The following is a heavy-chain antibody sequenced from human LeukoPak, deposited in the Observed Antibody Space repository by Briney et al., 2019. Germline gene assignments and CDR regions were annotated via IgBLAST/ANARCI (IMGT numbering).Heavy chain of an antibody. Sequence: GGSLRLSCAASGFTCSSYTMNWVRQAPGKGLELVSSISSSSSYMYYADSVKGRFTISRDNAKNSLYLQMNSLRAEDTAVYYCARDRDVPAIGMDVWGQGTTVTVSS. CDR3: ARDRDVPAIGMDV. V-gene: IGHV3-21*06. CDR1: GFTCSSYT. CDR2: ISSSSSYM. J-gene: IGHJ6*02.